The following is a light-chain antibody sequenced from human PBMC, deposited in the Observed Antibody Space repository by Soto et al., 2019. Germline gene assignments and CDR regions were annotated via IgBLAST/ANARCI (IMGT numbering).Light chain of an antibody. Sequence: EIVLTQSPGTLSLSPGERATLSCRASQSVSSSYLAWYQQKPGQAPRLLIHGASSRATGIPDRFSGSGSGTDFTLTISRLEPEDFAVYYCQQYGGPFGQGAKADIK. J-gene: IGKJ1*01. CDR2: GAS. V-gene: IGKV3-20*01. CDR1: QSVSSSY. CDR3: QQYGGP.